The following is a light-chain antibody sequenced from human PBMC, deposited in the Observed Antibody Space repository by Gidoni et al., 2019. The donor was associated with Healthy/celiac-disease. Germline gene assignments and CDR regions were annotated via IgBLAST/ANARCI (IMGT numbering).Light chain of an antibody. J-gene: IGKJ1*01. CDR3: QQYNSYSPWT. Sequence: DIQMTQSPSTLSASVGDRVTITCRASQSISSWLAWYQQKPGKDPKLLIYDASSLESGVPSRFSGSGSGTEFTLTISSLQPDDFATYYCQQYNSYSPWTVGQGTKVEIK. CDR2: DAS. V-gene: IGKV1-5*01. CDR1: QSISSW.